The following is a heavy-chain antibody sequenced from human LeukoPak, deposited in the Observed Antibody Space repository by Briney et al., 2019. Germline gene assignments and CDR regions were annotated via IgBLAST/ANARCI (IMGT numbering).Heavy chain of an antibody. D-gene: IGHD6-19*01. J-gene: IGHJ6*02. CDR3: ARTVSGWYNYYYYGMDV. V-gene: IGHV3-30*04. Sequence: GGSLRLSCAASGFTFSSYAMHWVRPAPGKGLEWVAVISYDGSNKYYADSVKGRFTISRDNSKNTLYLQMNSLRAEDTAVYYCARTVSGWYNYYYYGMDVWGQGTTVTVSS. CDR2: ISYDGSNK. CDR1: GFTFSSYA.